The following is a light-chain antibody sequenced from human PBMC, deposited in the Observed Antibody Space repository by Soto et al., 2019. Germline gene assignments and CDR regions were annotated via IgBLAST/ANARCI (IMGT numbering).Light chain of an antibody. CDR1: QIVSSSY. V-gene: IGKV3-20*01. J-gene: IGKJ4*01. CDR3: QQYGSSPLT. CDR2: GAS. Sequence: IVLTQSPGTVSLSPGERATLSCRASQIVSSSYLAWYQQKPGQAPRLLIYGASSRATGIPDRFSGSGSGTDFTLTISRLEPEDFAVYYCQQYGSSPLTFGGGTKVDIK.